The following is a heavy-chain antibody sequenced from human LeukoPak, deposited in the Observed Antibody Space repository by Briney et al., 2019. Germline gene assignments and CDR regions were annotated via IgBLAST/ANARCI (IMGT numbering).Heavy chain of an antibody. CDR1: GGSISSSSYY. CDR3: AGGAFDI. Sequence: ETLSLTCTVSGGSISSSSYYWGWIRQPPGKGLEWIGSIYYSGSTYYNPSLKSRVTMSVDTSKNQFSLKLSSVTAADTAVYYCAGGAFDIWGQGTMVTVSS. CDR2: IYYSGST. J-gene: IGHJ3*02. D-gene: IGHD3-16*01. V-gene: IGHV4-39*01.